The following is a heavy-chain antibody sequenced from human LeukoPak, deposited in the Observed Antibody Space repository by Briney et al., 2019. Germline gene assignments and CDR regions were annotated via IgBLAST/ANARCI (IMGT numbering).Heavy chain of an antibody. J-gene: IGHJ4*02. D-gene: IGHD3-22*01. V-gene: IGHV3-21*04. Sequence: GGSLRLSCAASGFTFSSYSMNWVRQAPGKGLEWVSSITSSSSYIYYADSVKGRFTISRDNAKNSLYLQMNSLRAEDTAVYYCARGLHDSSGTFDYWGQGTLVTVSS. CDR3: ARGLHDSSGTFDY. CDR1: GFTFSSYS. CDR2: ITSSSSYI.